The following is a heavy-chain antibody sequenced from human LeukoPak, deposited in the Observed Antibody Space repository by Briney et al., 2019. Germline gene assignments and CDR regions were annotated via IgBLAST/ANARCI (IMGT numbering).Heavy chain of an antibody. V-gene: IGHV1-2*02. J-gene: IGHJ4*02. CDR3: ARASRDYYDSSEGFDY. D-gene: IGHD3-22*01. Sequence: ASVKVSCKASGYTLTGYYMHWVRQAPGQGLESMGWINPNSGGTNYAQKFQGRVTMTRDTSISTAYMELSRLRSDDTAVYYCARASRDYYDSSEGFDYWGQGTLVTVSS. CDR2: INPNSGGT. CDR1: GYTLTGYY.